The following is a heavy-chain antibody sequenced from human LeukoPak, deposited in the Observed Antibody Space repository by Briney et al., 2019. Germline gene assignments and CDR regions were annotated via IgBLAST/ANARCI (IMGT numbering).Heavy chain of an antibody. CDR1: GYTLTELS. Sequence: ASVKVSCKVSGYTLTELSMHWVRQAPGKGLEWMGGFDPEDGETIYAQKFQGRVTMTEDTSTDTAYMELSSLRSEDTAVYYCATVYDFPMRYSSSWYRIEEYYFDYWGQGTLVTVSS. V-gene: IGHV1-24*01. D-gene: IGHD6-13*01. CDR3: ATVYDFPMRYSSSWYRIEEYYFDY. J-gene: IGHJ4*02. CDR2: FDPEDGET.